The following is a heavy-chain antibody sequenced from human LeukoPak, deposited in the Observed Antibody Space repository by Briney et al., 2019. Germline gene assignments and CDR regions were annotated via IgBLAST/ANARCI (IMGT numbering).Heavy chain of an antibody. V-gene: IGHV1-2*02. CDR3: ARDQWLGEPYYYYYGMDV. CDR2: INPNSGGT. D-gene: IGHD6-19*01. J-gene: IGHJ6*02. Sequence: GASVKVSCKASGYTFTGYYMHWVRQAPGQGLEWMGWINPNSGGTNYAQKLQGRVTMTTDTSTSTAYMELRSLRSDDTAVYYCARDQWLGEPYYYYYGMDVWGQGTTVTVSS. CDR1: GYTFTGYY.